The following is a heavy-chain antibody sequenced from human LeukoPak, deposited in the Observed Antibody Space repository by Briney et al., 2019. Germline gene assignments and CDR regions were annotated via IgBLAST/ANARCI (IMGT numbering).Heavy chain of an antibody. Sequence: GGSLRLSCVASGFTFSSSWMSWVRQAPGKGLEWVANIKQDGSEKSYVESVRGRFTISRDNAKNSLYLQLNSLRAEDTALYYCARDLRYFDPWGQGTLVTVSS. V-gene: IGHV3-7*03. CDR1: GFTFSSSW. CDR2: IKQDGSEK. D-gene: IGHD1-1*01. CDR3: ARDLRYFDP. J-gene: IGHJ5*02.